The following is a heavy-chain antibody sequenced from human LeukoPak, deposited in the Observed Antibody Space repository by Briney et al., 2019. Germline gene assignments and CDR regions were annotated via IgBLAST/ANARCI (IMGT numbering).Heavy chain of an antibody. CDR1: GYTFTGYY. CDR3: AMNPLYYDILTGYYIGDTAFDI. D-gene: IGHD3-9*01. V-gene: IGHV1-2*02. J-gene: IGHJ3*02. CDR2: INPNSGGT. Sequence: ASVKVSCKASGYTFTGYYMHWVRQAPGQGLEWMGWINPNSGGTNYAQKFQGRVIMTRDTSISTAYMELSRLRSDDAAVYYCAMNPLYYDILTGYYIGDTAFDIWGQGTMVTVSS.